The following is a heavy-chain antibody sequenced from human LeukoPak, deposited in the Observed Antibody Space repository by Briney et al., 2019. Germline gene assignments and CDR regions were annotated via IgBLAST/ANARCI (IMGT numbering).Heavy chain of an antibody. D-gene: IGHD2-21*02. CDR2: INGRGDNT. Sequence: GGSLRLSCAASGFTFSSYAMNWVRQAPGKGLEWVSAINGRGDNTYYADSVKGRFTISRDNSKNTLYLQMNSLRAEDTAVYYCARAVGVTAIHNAFDIWGQGTMVTVSS. J-gene: IGHJ3*02. V-gene: IGHV3-23*01. CDR1: GFTFSSYA. CDR3: ARAVGVTAIHNAFDI.